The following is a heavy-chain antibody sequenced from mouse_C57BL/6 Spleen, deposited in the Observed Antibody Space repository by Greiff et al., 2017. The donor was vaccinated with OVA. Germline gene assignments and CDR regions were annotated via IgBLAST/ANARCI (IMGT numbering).Heavy chain of an antibody. Sequence: QVQLQQPGAELVMPGASVKLSCKASGYTFTSYWMHWVKQRPGQGLEWIGEIDPSDSYTNYNQKFKGKSTLTVDKSSSTAYMQLSSLTSEDSAVYYCARSAGYFDDWGQGTTLTVSS. CDR2: IDPSDSYT. J-gene: IGHJ2*01. V-gene: IGHV1-69*01. CDR1: GYTFTSYW. CDR3: ARSAGYFDD.